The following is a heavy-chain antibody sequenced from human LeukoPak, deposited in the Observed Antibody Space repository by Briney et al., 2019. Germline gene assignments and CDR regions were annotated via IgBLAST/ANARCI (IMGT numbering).Heavy chain of an antibody. J-gene: IGHJ6*02. CDR1: GGTFISYA. CDR3: ARDVYYDSSGYYYYYYYYGMDV. D-gene: IGHD3-22*01. CDR2: IIPILGIA. Sequence: ASVTVSCTASGGTFISYAISWVRQAPGQGLEWMGRIIPILGIANYAQKFQGRVTITADKSTSTAYMELSSLRSEDTAVYYCARDVYYDSSGYYYYYYYYGMDVWGQGTTVTVSS. V-gene: IGHV1-69*10.